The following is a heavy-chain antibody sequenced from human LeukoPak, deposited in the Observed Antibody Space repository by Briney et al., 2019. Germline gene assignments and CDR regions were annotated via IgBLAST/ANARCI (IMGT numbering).Heavy chain of an antibody. CDR1: GDSVSSNSAA. D-gene: IGHD3-3*01. V-gene: IGHV6-1*01. Sequence: SQTLSLTCAISGDSVSSNSAAWNWLRQSPSRGLEWLGRTYYRSKWYNDYAVSVKSRITINPDTSKNQFSLQLNSVTPEDTAVYYCARGPKITIFGVVKRAYFDYRGQGTLVTVSS. J-gene: IGHJ4*02. CDR2: TYYRSKWYN. CDR3: ARGPKITIFGVVKRAYFDY.